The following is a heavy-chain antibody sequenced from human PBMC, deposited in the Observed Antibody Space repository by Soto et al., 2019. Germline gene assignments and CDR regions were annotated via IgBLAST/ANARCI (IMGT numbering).Heavy chain of an antibody. CDR1: GFTFSSYS. CDR2: ISSSSSYI. CDR3: ARDLAIYDSSGYPDSPLFDY. D-gene: IGHD3-22*01. J-gene: IGHJ4*02. V-gene: IGHV3-21*01. Sequence: EVQLVESGGGLVKPGGSLRLSCAASGFTFSSYSMNWVRQAPGKGLEWVSSISSSSSYIYYADSVKGRFTISRDNAKNSLYLQMNSLRAEDTAVYYCARDLAIYDSSGYPDSPLFDYWGQGTLVTVSS.